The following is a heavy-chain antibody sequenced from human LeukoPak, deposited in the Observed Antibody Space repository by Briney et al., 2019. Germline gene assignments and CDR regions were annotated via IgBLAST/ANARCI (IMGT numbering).Heavy chain of an antibody. V-gene: IGHV3-30*03. CDR3: LVWKHVFDR. D-gene: IGHD5/OR15-5a*01. J-gene: IGHJ5*02. Sequence: GGSLRLSCAASGFTFSSYGMHWVRQAPGKGLEWVAVMSYDGSKEYYADSVKGRFTISRDNSKNTLYLQMNSLRVEDTAVYYCLVWKHVFDRWGQGTLVAVSS. CDR2: MSYDGSKE. CDR1: GFTFSSYG.